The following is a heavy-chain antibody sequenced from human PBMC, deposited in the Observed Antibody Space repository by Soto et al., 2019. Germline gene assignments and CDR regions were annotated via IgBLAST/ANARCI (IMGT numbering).Heavy chain of an antibody. D-gene: IGHD6-19*01. CDR2: IVVGSGNT. CDR3: ASAAVTGTAGLDF. Sequence: GASVKVSCKASGFTFTSSAVQWVRQARGQRLEWIGWIVVGSGNTNYAQKFQGRVTMTRDTSISTAYMELSRLTSDDTAVYYCASAAVTGTAGLDFWGQGTQVTVS. CDR1: GFTFTSSA. J-gene: IGHJ4*02. V-gene: IGHV1-58*01.